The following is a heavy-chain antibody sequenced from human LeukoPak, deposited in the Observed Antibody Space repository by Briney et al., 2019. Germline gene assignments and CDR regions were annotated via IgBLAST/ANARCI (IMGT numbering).Heavy chain of an antibody. D-gene: IGHD3-9*01. CDR2: IYHSGTT. V-gene: IGHV4-38-2*02. Sequence: PSETLSLTCTVSNYSNTSGYYWGWIRLPPGKGLEWIGSIYHSGTTYYNPSLKSRVTISVDTSKNQFSLNLNSVTAADTAVYYCARVSRGYDIFYWGQGTLVTVSS. CDR1: NYSNTSGYY. CDR3: ARVSRGYDIFY. J-gene: IGHJ4*02.